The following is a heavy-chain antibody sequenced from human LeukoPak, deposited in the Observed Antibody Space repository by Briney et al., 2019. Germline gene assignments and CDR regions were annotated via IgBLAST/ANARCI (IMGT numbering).Heavy chain of an antibody. V-gene: IGHV4-39*01. Sequence: SETLSLTCTVSGGSISSSSYSWGWIRQPPGKGLEWIGSIYYSGSTYYNPSLKSRVTISVDTSKNQFSLKLSSVTAADTAVYYCARMLPEHGPERGFDYWGQGTLVTVSS. CDR3: ARMLPEHGPERGFDY. D-gene: IGHD2-8*01. J-gene: IGHJ4*02. CDR1: GGSISSSSYS. CDR2: IYYSGST.